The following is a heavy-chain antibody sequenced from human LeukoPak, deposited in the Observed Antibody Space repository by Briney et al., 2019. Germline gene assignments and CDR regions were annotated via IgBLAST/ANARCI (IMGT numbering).Heavy chain of an antibody. CDR2: ISASGGST. CDR3: AKSDMTTLTTCLDY. V-gene: IGHV3-23*01. Sequence: PGGSLRLSCAASGFTFSSSAMSWVRQVPGKGLEWVSGISASGGSTSYADSVRGRFTISRDNSKNTLYEQMNSLRDEDTAVYYCAKSDMTTLTTCLDYWGQGTLVTVSS. D-gene: IGHD4-17*01. J-gene: IGHJ4*02. CDR1: GFTFSSSA.